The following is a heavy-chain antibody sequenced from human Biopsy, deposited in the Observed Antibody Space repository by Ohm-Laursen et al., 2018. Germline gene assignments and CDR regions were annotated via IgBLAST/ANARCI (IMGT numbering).Heavy chain of an antibody. CDR1: GYSFTSYY. D-gene: IGHD6-19*01. CDR2: INPSGSTT. V-gene: IGHV1-46*01. Sequence: ASVKASCKASGYSFTSYYMHWVRQAPGQGLEWMGMINPSGSTTSYPQIFQGRVTMTRDTSKSTVYMELSSLRSADTAVYFCARNTGWYGDLYYFDYWGQGTLVTVSS. J-gene: IGHJ4*02. CDR3: ARNTGWYGDLYYFDY.